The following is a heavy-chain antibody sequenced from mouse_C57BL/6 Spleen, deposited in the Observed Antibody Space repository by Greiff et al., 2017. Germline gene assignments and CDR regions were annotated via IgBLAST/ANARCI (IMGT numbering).Heavy chain of an antibody. D-gene: IGHD1-1*01. V-gene: IGHV1-64*01. CDR1: GYTFTSYW. Sequence: VQLQQPGAELVKPGASVKLSCKASGYTFTSYWMHWVTQRPGQGLEWIGMIHPNSGTTNYNEKFKSKATLTVDKSSSTAYMQLRSLTSEDAAVYHGARAPNYYGRSLYYAMDTGGKGTSATVPS. CDR2: IHPNSGTT. J-gene: IGHJ4*01. CDR3: ARAPNYYGRSLYYAMDT.